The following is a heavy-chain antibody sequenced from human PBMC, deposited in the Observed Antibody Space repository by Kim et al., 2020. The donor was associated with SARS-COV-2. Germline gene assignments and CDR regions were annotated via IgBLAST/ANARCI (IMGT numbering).Heavy chain of an antibody. V-gene: IGHV3-30-3*01. CDR1: GFTFSSYA. D-gene: IGHD3-3*01. J-gene: IGHJ6*02. CDR2: ISYDGSNK. Sequence: GGSLRLSCAASGFTFSSYAMHWVRQAPGKGLEWVAVISYDGSNKYYADSVKGRFIISRDNSKNTLYLQMNSLRAEDTAVYYCARASFGSYYYGMDVWGQGTTVTVSS. CDR3: ARASFGSYYYGMDV.